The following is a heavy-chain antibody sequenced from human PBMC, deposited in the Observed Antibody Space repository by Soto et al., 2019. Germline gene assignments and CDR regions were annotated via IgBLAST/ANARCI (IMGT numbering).Heavy chain of an antibody. CDR1: GGSISSGGYY. CDR3: ARAAITMVRGREYYYYGMDV. CDR2: IYFSGTT. Sequence: SETLSLTCTVSGGSISSGGYYWSWIRQYPGKGLDWIGYIYFSGTTYYNPSLKSRVTISVDTSKNQFSLKLSSVTAADTAVYYCARAAITMVRGREYYYYGMDVWGQGTTVTVSS. J-gene: IGHJ6*02. V-gene: IGHV4-31*03. D-gene: IGHD3-10*01.